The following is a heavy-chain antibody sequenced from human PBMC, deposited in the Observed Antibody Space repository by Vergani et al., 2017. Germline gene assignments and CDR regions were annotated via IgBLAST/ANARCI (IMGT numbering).Heavy chain of an antibody. CDR3: ARDHGYSGYELL. Sequence: VQLVESGGGLVQPGRSLRLSCAASGFTFSDYYMSWIRQAPGKGLEWVSYISSSSSYTNYADSVKGRFTISRDNANNSLYLQMNSLRAEDTAVYYCARDHGYSGYELLWGQGTLVTVSS. D-gene: IGHD5-12*01. V-gene: IGHV3-11*06. J-gene: IGHJ4*02. CDR1: GFTFSDYY. CDR2: ISSSSSYT.